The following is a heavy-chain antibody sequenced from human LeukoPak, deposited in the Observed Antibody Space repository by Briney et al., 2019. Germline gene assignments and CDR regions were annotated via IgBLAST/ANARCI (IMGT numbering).Heavy chain of an antibody. D-gene: IGHD5-12*01. CDR2: INPSGGST. V-gene: IGHV1-46*01. Sequence: ASVKVSCKASGYTFTSYYMQWGRQAPGRWLEWMGIINPSGGSTSYAQKFQGRVTMTRDTSTSTVYMELSSLRSEDTAVYYCARGGESFDYWGQGTLVTVSS. CDR1: GYTFTSYY. CDR3: ARGGESFDY. J-gene: IGHJ4*02.